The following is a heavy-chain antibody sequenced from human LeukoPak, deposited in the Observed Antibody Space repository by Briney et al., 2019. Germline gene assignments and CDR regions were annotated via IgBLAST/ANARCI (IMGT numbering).Heavy chain of an antibody. Sequence: GGSLRLSCAASGFTFSSHGMHWVRQAPGKGLEWVAVIWYDGSNKYYADSVKGRFTISRDNSKNTLYLQMNSLRAEDTAVYYCARDAYGSSGYYYGSFSRWFDPWGQGTLVTVSS. CDR2: IWYDGSNK. J-gene: IGHJ5*02. CDR3: ARDAYGSSGYYYGSFSRWFDP. D-gene: IGHD3-22*01. CDR1: GFTFSSHG. V-gene: IGHV3-33*01.